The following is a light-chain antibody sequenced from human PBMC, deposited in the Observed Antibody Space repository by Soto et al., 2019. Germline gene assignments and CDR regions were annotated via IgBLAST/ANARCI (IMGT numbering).Light chain of an antibody. Sequence: AIQMTQSPSSLSASVGDRVTISCRASQAIRNELGWYQQKPGKAPKLLIYGALTIESGVPLRFSGSGFGTDFTLTISSLQPEDFATYDCLQYNNYSWTFGQGTKVDIK. CDR1: QAIRNE. V-gene: IGKV1-6*01. CDR3: LQYNNYSWT. CDR2: GAL. J-gene: IGKJ1*01.